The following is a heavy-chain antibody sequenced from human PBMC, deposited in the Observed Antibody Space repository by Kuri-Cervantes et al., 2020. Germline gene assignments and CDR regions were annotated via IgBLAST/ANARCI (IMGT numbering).Heavy chain of an antibody. CDR1: GYTFTSYA. Sequence: ASVKVSCKASGYTFTSYAMHWVRQAPGQRLEWMGWINAGNGNTKYSQKFQGRVTITRDTSASTAYMELSSLRSEDTAVCYCARVLSLWGVAPLDYWGQGTLVTVSS. V-gene: IGHV1-3*01. J-gene: IGHJ4*02. CDR3: ARVLSLWGVAPLDY. D-gene: IGHD3-16*01. CDR2: INAGNGNT.